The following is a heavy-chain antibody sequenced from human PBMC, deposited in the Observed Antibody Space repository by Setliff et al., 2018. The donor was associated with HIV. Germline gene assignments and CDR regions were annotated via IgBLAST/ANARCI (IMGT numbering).Heavy chain of an antibody. V-gene: IGHV2-70*04. D-gene: IGHD3-10*01. CDR1: GFSLTTSGIR. CDR3: ARTYGSASKLDY. CDR2: IDWEDDK. J-gene: IGHJ4*02. Sequence: SGPTLVNPTQTLTLTCTFSGFSLTTSGIRVTWVRQPPGKALEWLARIDWEDDKFYSTSLKTRLTISKDTSKNQEVLTMTNMGPLDTATYFCARTYGSASKLDYWGPGTLVTVSS.